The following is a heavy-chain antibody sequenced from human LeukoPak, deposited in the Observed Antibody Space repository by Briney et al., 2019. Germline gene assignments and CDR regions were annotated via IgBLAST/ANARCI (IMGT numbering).Heavy chain of an antibody. CDR3: AKKLGYYDSSGYYAGAFEI. D-gene: IGHD3-22*01. J-gene: IGHJ3*02. V-gene: IGHV3-23*01. CDR1: GFTFSSFA. Sequence: GGSLKLSCAASGFTFSSFAMSWVRQAPGKGLEWVSAISGSGDRTYYADSVKGRFTISRDNSKNTLFLQMNSLRAEDTAVYYCAKKLGYYDSSGYYAGAFEIWGQGTMVTASS. CDR2: ISGSGDRT.